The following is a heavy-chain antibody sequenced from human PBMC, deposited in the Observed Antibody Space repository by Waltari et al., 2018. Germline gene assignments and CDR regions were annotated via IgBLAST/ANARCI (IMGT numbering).Heavy chain of an antibody. V-gene: IGHV3-7*04. CDR1: GFTFSSYW. D-gene: IGHD3-3*01. Sequence: EVQLVESGGGLVQPGGSLRLSCAASGFTFSSYWMSWVRQAPGKGLEWVANIKQDGSEKYYVDSVKGRFTISRDNPKNSVYLQLNSLRAEDTAVYYCARDCDFSTLDVWGQGTTVTVSS. CDR2: IKQDGSEK. J-gene: IGHJ6*02. CDR3: ARDCDFSTLDV.